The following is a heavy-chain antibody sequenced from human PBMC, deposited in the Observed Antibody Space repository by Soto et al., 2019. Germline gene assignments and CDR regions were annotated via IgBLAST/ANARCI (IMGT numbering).Heavy chain of an antibody. D-gene: IGHD5-18*01. CDR3: ARTYSYGYSPPEYYFDY. Sequence: SETLSLTCTVSGGSISSSSYYWGWIRQPPGKGLEWIGSIYYSGSTYYNPSLKSRVTISVDTSKNQFSLKLSSVTAADTAVYYCARTYSYGYSPPEYYFDYWGQGTLVTVSS. V-gene: IGHV4-39*01. J-gene: IGHJ4*02. CDR2: IYYSGST. CDR1: GGSISSSSYY.